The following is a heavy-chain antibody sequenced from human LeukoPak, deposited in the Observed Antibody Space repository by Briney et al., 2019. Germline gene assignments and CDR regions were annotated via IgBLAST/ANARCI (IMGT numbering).Heavy chain of an antibody. D-gene: IGHD3-10*01. CDR1: GFTFSSYG. CDR2: ISDSGGRT. J-gene: IGHJ4*02. Sequence: GGTLRLTCAASGFTFSSYGMTWVRQAPGKGLEWVSAISDSGGRTFYADSVKGRFTISRDNSKNTLYLQMNSLRAEDTAVYYCAKDSYDNSIWGQGTLVSVSS. CDR3: AKDSYDNSI. V-gene: IGHV3-23*01.